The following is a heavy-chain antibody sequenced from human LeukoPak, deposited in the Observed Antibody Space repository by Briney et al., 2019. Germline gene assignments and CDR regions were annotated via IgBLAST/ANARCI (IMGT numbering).Heavy chain of an antibody. J-gene: IGHJ4*02. CDR3: AKGSYYDSSGSFYFDY. V-gene: IGHV3-23*01. D-gene: IGHD3-22*01. CDR2: ISGSGDNT. CDR1: GFTFSSYA. Sequence: GGSLRLSCAASGFTFSSYAMSWVRQAPGKGLEWVSGISGSGDNTCYADSVKGRFTISRDNSMNTLYVQVNSLGTEDTAAYYCAKGSYYDSSGSFYFDYWGQGTLVTVSS.